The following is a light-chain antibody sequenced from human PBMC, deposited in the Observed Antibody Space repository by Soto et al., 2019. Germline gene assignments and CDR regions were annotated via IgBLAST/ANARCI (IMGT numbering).Light chain of an antibody. CDR2: MSS. CDR1: QSVSIW. V-gene: IGKV1-5*03. CDR3: QQFNTSPWT. Sequence: DIQITQSPSTLSASAGDRVTISCRASQSVSIWLAWYQQKPGRAPKLLIYMSSILESGVPSRFSGSGSGTEFTLTISSLQPDDFAPYYCQQFNTSPWTLGQGTKVDIK. J-gene: IGKJ1*01.